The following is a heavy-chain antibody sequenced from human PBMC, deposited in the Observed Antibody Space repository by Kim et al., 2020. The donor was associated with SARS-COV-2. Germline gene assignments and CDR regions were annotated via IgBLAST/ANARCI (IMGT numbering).Heavy chain of an antibody. CDR2: IRGSSSYI. D-gene: IGHD4-17*01. J-gene: IGHJ5*02. CDR1: GFIFSHYT. V-gene: IGHV3-21*01. CDR3: ARDMFPSLVTTEAPFDP. Sequence: GGSLRLSCAASGFIFSHYTMNWVRQAPGKGLEWVSSIRGSSSYIYYADSVKGRFTISRDNAKNSLYLQMNSLRADDTAVYYCARDMFPSLVTTEAPFDPWGQGTLVTVSS.